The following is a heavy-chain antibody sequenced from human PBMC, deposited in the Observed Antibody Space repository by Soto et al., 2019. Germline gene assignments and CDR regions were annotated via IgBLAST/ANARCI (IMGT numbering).Heavy chain of an antibody. V-gene: IGHV5-51*01. CDR3: EGIRIQSGDFRSFDY. J-gene: IGHJ4*02. CDR2: IYPGDSDT. D-gene: IGHD1-1*01. Sequence: GESLKISCNGSGYSFTSYWIGWVRQMPGKGLEWMGIIYPGDSDTRYSPSFQGQVTISADKSISTAYLQWSSLKASDTAIYYCEGIRIQSGDFRSFDYWGPGTLVTVYS. CDR1: GYSFTSYW.